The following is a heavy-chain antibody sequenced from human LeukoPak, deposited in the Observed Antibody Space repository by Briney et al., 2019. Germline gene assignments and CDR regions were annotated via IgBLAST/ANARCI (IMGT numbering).Heavy chain of an antibody. CDR2: IYSSGDT. CDR3: ATGYYFGSGSYGYLDY. J-gene: IGHJ4*02. Sequence: GGTLRLSCAASGFTVSSKYMSWIRQTPGKGLQWVALIYSSGDTYTADSVKGRFTISRDNSENTLYLQMDSLRAEDTAVYYCATGYYFGSGSYGYLDYWGQGTLVTVSS. CDR1: GFTVSSKY. V-gene: IGHV3-53*01. D-gene: IGHD3-10*01.